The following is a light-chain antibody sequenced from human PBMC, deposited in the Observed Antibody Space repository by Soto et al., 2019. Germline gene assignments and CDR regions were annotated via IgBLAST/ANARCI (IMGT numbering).Light chain of an antibody. J-gene: IGKJ4*02. Sequence: EIVLTQSPATLSLSPGERATLSCRASQSVSRYLAWYQQKPGQAPRLLIYDASNRATGIPARFSGSGSGTDFTLNISSLEPEDFAVYYCQQRSNWLTFSGGTKVEIK. CDR1: QSVSRY. CDR2: DAS. CDR3: QQRSNWLT. V-gene: IGKV3-11*01.